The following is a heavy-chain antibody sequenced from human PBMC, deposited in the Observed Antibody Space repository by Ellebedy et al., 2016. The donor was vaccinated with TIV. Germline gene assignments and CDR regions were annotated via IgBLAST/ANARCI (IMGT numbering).Heavy chain of an antibody. CDR2: INAGNGNT. V-gene: IGHV1-3*01. J-gene: IGHJ4*02. D-gene: IGHD3-10*01. CDR3: ARGALIIWFGAGYFDY. Sequence: ASVKVSXXTSGYTFTNYAIHWVRQAPGQSLEWMGWINAGNGNTKYSQKFQGRVTITRDTSASTAYMELSSLRSEDTAVYYCARGALIIWFGAGYFDYWGQGTLVTVSS. CDR1: GYTFTNYA.